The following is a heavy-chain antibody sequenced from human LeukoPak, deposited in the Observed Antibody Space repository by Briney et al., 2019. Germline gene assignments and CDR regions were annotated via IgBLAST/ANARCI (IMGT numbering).Heavy chain of an antibody. V-gene: IGHV1-2*02. J-gene: IGHJ4*02. CDR3: ARVYNIADHFDY. CDR1: GYTFTGYY. CDR2: INPNSGGT. Sequence: ASVKVSCTAFGYTFTGYYMHWVRQAPGQGLEWMGWINPNSGGTNYAQKFQGRVTMTRDTSISTAYMELSRLRSDDTAVYYCARVYNIADHFDYWGQGTLVTVSS. D-gene: IGHD6-13*01.